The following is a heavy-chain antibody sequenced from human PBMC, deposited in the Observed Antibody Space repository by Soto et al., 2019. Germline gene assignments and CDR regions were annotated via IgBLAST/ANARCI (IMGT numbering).Heavy chain of an antibody. CDR3: ARVVKGVGVVISRFDY. CDR2: LSGPGVNT. J-gene: IGHJ4*02. Sequence: EVQLLESGGNLVQPGGSLRLSCAASGFTFNSYAMSWVRQSPGEALEWVSTLSGPGVNTYYADPVKGRFTITRDNSKNALYLQMDSLSVEDTATYYCARVVKGVGVVISRFDYWGQGTLVTVSS. CDR1: GFTFNSYA. D-gene: IGHD3-10*01. V-gene: IGHV3-23*01.